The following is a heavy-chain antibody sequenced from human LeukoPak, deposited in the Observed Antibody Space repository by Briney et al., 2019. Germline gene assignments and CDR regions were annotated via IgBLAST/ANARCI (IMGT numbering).Heavy chain of an antibody. V-gene: IGHV5-51*07. CDR1: GYSFTNYW. D-gene: IGHD3-22*01. CDR2: IYPGDSNT. Sequence: GESLKISCKGSGYSFTNYWIGWVHQMPGKGLEWMGIIYPGDSNTKYSPSFQGQVTISADKSINTAYLQWSSLKASDTAMYYCARRGYYSYDAFDIWGQGTMVTVSS. J-gene: IGHJ3*02. CDR3: ARRGYYSYDAFDI.